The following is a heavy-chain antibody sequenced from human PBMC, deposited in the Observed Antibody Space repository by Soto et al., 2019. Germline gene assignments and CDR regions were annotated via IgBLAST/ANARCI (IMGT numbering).Heavy chain of an antibody. V-gene: IGHV2-26*01. CDR3: AHSLAGVKAATIFRWFDP. CDR2: LFSTDEK. Sequence: SGPTLVNPTETLTLTCTVSGFSLNTDRMGVSWIRQPPGKALEWLAHLFSTDEKSYSTSLRSRLTISGDTSKNQVVLTMTNMDPVDTATYYCAHSLAGVKAATIFRWFDPWGQGTWSPSPQ. J-gene: IGHJ5*02. D-gene: IGHD5-12*01. CDR1: GFSLNTDRMG.